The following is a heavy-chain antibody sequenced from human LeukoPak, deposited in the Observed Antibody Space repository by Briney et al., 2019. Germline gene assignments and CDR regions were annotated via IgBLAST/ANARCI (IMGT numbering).Heavy chain of an antibody. CDR3: ARAAWDYVWGSYRYGGAFDI. J-gene: IGHJ3*02. D-gene: IGHD3-16*02. CDR2: INHSGST. CDR1: GGSISSYY. Sequence: SSETLSLTCTVSGGSISSYYWSWIRQPPGKGLEWIGEINHSGSTNYNPSLKSRVTISVDTSKNQFSLKLSSVTAADTAVYYCARAAWDYVWGSYRYGGAFDIWGQGTMVTVSS. V-gene: IGHV4-34*01.